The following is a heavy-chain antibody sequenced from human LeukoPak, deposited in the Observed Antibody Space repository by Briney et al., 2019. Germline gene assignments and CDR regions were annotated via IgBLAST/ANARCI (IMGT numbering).Heavy chain of an antibody. CDR2: INSDGSST. J-gene: IGHJ5*02. V-gene: IGHV3-74*01. Sequence: PGGSLRLSCAASGFTFSSYWMHWVRQAPGKGLVWVARINSDGSSTSYADSVKGRFTISRDNAKNTLYLQMNSLRAEDTAVYYCARAHTVRYFDWLLEGWFDPWGQGTLVTVSS. CDR3: ARAHTVRYFDWLLEGWFDP. D-gene: IGHD3-9*01. CDR1: GFTFSSYW.